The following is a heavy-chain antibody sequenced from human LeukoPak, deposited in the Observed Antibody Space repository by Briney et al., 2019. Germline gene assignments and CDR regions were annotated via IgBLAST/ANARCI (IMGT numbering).Heavy chain of an antibody. CDR1: GYTFTSNY. CDR3: ARNSDDFSGYVAFLGYMDV. CDR2: IIPSGGST. D-gene: IGHD5-12*01. Sequence: GASGKVSCKAFGYTFTSNYMHWGRQAPGQGAEWMGVIIPSGGSTTYAQKFQGRVTLTRDMSTSTDYLELSSLRSEDTAVYYCARNSDDFSGYVAFLGYMDVWGKGTKVTVSS. V-gene: IGHV1-46*01. J-gene: IGHJ6*03.